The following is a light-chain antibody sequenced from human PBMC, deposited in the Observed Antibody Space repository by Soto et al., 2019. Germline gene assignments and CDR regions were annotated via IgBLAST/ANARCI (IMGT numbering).Light chain of an antibody. CDR1: QAISNY. CDR3: QKFNAVPT. V-gene: IGKV1-27*01. Sequence: DIQMTQSPSSLSASVGDRVTITCRASQAISNYLAWYQQKPGKVPTLLIYAASTLQSGVPSRFSGSGSGTDFTLTISSLQPEDAPTYYCQKFNAVPTFGGGTKVEI. J-gene: IGKJ4*01. CDR2: AAS.